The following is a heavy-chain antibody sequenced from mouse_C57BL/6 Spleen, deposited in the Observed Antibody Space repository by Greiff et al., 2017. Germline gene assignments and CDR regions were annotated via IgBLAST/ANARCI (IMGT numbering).Heavy chain of an antibody. D-gene: IGHD1-1*01. V-gene: IGHV14-3*01. CDR2: LDPSNGNT. CDR3: ARSPDCDGSSYLLWYFDV. Sequence: VQLQQPVAELVRPGASVKLSCTASGFTIKTSYMHWVKQRPEQSLEWIGRLDPSNGNTKYDPKFQGKATITVDTSSHTAYLQLSSQTSEATAIYYCARSPDCDGSSYLLWYFDVWGTGTTVTVSS. J-gene: IGHJ1*03. CDR1: GFTIKTSY.